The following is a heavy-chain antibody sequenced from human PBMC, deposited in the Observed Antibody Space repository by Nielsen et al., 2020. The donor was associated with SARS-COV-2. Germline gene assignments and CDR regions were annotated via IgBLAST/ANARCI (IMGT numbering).Heavy chain of an antibody. D-gene: IGHD3-22*01. CDR1: GGSTSTYF. V-gene: IGHV4-59*01. CDR2: INNRGSA. J-gene: IGHJ3*02. CDR3: AREVGYYDSSEFDAFDI. Sequence: ESLKISCTVSGGSTSTYFWSWIRQPPGKGLEWIGYINNRGSANYNPSLESRVTISVDTSENQFSLKLRSVTAADTAVYYCAREVGYYDSSEFDAFDIWGQGTKVTVSS.